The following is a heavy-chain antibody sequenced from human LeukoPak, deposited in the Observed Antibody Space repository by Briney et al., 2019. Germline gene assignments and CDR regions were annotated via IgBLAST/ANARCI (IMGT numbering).Heavy chain of an antibody. Sequence: GASVRVSCKASGYTFTGYYMHWVRQAPGQGLEWMGWINPNSGGTNYAQKFKGRVTMTRDTSISTAYMELSRLRSDDTAVYYCARVLDYYGSGSCGDWGQGTLVTVSS. CDR2: INPNSGGT. V-gene: IGHV1-2*02. J-gene: IGHJ4*02. CDR3: ARVLDYYGSGSCGD. D-gene: IGHD3-10*01. CDR1: GYTFTGYY.